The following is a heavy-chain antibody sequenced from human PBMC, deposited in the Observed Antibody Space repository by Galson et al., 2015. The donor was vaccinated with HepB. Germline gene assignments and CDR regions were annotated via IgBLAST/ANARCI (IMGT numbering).Heavy chain of an antibody. V-gene: IGHV1-69*13. Sequence: SVKVSCKASGGTFSSYAISWVRQAPGQGLEWMGGIIPIFGTANYAQKFQGRVTITADESTSTAYMELSSLRSEDTAVYYCARDQSPGSGSPWDWYFDLWGRGTLVTVSS. J-gene: IGHJ2*01. CDR3: ARDQSPGSGSPWDWYFDL. CDR2: IIPIFGTA. D-gene: IGHD1-26*01. CDR1: GGTFSSYA.